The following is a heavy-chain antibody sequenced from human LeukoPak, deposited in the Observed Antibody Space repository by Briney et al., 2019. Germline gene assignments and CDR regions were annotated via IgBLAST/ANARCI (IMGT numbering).Heavy chain of an antibody. CDR1: GFTFSSYA. V-gene: IGHV3-30*04. D-gene: IGHD1-26*01. J-gene: IGHJ4*02. CDR3: ARGLIQWELLASVYY. Sequence: GGTLRLSCAASGFTFSSYAMHWVRQAPGKGLEWVAVISYDGSNKYYADSVKGRFTISRDNSKNTLYLQMNSLRAEDTAVYYCARGLIQWELLASVYYWGQGTLVTVSS. CDR2: ISYDGSNK.